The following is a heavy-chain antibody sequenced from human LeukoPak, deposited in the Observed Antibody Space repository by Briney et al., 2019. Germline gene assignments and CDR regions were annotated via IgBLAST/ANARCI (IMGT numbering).Heavy chain of an antibody. J-gene: IGHJ3*02. D-gene: IGHD3-10*01. V-gene: IGHV4-4*09. Sequence: SETLSLTCTVSGDSIRSYYWGWIRQPPGRGLEYIGYIYSSGSTSYNPSLKSRVTISVDTSKNQFSLKLSSVTAADTAVYYCAVGGVYLRGGAEAFDIWGQGTMVTVSS. CDR2: IYSSGST. CDR3: AVGGVYLRGGAEAFDI. CDR1: GDSIRSYY.